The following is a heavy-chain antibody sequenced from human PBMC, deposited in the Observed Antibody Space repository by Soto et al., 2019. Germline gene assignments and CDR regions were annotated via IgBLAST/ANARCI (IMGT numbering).Heavy chain of an antibody. J-gene: IGHJ2*01. Sequence: GGSLRLSCAASGFTFSSYWMSWVRQAPGKGLEWVANIKQDGSEKYYVDSVKGRFTISRDNAKNSLYLQMNSLMADDAAVYYCARAAVDVVVSYWYFDLWGRGTLVTVSS. CDR1: GFTFSSYW. D-gene: IGHD2-15*01. CDR2: IKQDGSEK. CDR3: ARAAVDVVVSYWYFDL. V-gene: IGHV3-7*03.